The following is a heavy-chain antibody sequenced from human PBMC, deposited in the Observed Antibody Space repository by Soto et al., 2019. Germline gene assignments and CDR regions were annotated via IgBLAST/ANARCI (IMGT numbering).Heavy chain of an antibody. CDR1: GFTFSSYG. CDR2: IWYDGSNK. V-gene: IGHV3-33*01. Sequence: QVQLVESGGGVVQPGRSLRLSCAASGFTFSSYGMHWVRQAPGKGLEWVAVIWYDGSNKYYADSVKGRFTISRDNSKNTLYLQMNSLSTEDTAVYYCARDLVHYYYGMDVWGQGTTVTVSS. D-gene: IGHD6-6*01. J-gene: IGHJ6*02. CDR3: ARDLVHYYYGMDV.